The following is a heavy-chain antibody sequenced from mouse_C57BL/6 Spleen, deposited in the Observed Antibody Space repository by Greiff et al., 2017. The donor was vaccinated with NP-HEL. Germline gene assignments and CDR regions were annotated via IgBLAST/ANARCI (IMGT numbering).Heavy chain of an antibody. CDR3: TTGLRLLAWFAY. J-gene: IGHJ3*01. D-gene: IGHD3-2*02. CDR2: IDPENGDT. Sequence: VQLVESGAELVRPGASVTLSCTASGFNIQDDYMHWVKPRPEQGLEWIGWIDPENGDTDYASTFQGQATITADTSSNTAYLQLSSLTSEDTAVYYCTTGLRLLAWFAYWGQGTLVTVSA. V-gene: IGHV14-4*01. CDR1: GFNIQDDY.